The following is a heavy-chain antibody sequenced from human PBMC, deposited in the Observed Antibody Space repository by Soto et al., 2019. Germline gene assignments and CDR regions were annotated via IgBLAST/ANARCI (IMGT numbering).Heavy chain of an antibody. CDR1: GFTFDDYA. J-gene: IGHJ4*02. D-gene: IGHD3-10*01. CDR3: AKGLGGSVTTRNGNYFDY. Sequence: GGSLRLSYAASGFTFDDYAMHWVRQAPGKGLEWVSGISWNSGSIGYADSVKGRFTISRDNAKNSLYLQMNSLRAEDTALYYCAKGLGGSVTTRNGNYFDYWGQGTLVTVSS. CDR2: ISWNSGSI. V-gene: IGHV3-9*01.